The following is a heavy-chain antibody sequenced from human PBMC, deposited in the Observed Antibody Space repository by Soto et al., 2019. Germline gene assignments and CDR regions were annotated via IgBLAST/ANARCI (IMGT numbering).Heavy chain of an antibody. D-gene: IGHD5-18*01. J-gene: IGHJ4*02. CDR1: GFTFSSYG. CDR3: AKGGRGYRGEFDY. V-gene: IGHV3-30*18. CDR2: ISYDGSNK. Sequence: VQLVESGGGVVQPGRSLRLSCAASGFTFSSYGMHWVRQAPGKGLEWVAVISYDGSNKYYADSVKGRFTISRDNSKNTLYLQMNSLRAEDTAVYYCAKGGRGYRGEFDYWGQGTLVTVSS.